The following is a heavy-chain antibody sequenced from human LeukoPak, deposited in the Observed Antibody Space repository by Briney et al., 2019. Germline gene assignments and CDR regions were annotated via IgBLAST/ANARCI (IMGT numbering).Heavy chain of an antibody. Sequence: SETLSFTCAVYGGSFSGYYWSWIRQPPGKGLEWIGEINHSGSTNYNPSLKSRVTISVDTSKNQFSLKLSSVTAADTAVYYCARAVRFLEWLSNDAFDIWGQGTMVTVSS. CDR1: GGSFSGYY. V-gene: IGHV4-34*01. J-gene: IGHJ3*02. D-gene: IGHD3-3*01. CDR2: INHSGST. CDR3: ARAVRFLEWLSNDAFDI.